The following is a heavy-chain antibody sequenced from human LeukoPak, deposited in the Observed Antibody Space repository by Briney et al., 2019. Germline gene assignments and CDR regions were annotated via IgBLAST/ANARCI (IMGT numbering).Heavy chain of an antibody. Sequence: GGSLRLSCAASGFTVSRHWMHWVRQAPGKGLEYVAGISSNGDNTDFADSAKGRFTISRDNSKSTLFLQMNSLRVEDTAVYFCTRDSALLGVAFDLWGQGTVVTVSS. CDR1: GFTVSRHW. D-gene: IGHD2-15*01. CDR3: TRDSALLGVAFDL. V-gene: IGHV3-64D*06. J-gene: IGHJ3*01. CDR2: ISSNGDNT.